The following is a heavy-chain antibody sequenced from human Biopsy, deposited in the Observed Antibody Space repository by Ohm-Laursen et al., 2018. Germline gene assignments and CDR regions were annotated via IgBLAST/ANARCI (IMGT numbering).Heavy chain of an antibody. CDR3: ARDIMNRIAGLVARSDVFDV. D-gene: IGHD3-16*01. J-gene: IGHJ3*01. CDR2: ISPNSGGT. Sequence: EASVKVSCKASGYTFTTYGISWVRQAPGQGPEWMGWISPNSGGTNYAQKFQGRVTMTTDTSTSTVYLELRRLISDDTAVYYCARDIMNRIAGLVARSDVFDVWGQGTLVTVSS. CDR1: GYTFTTYG. V-gene: IGHV1-18*04.